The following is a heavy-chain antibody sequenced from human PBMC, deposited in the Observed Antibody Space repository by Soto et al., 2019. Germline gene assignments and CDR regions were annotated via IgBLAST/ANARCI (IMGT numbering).Heavy chain of an antibody. CDR1: GGSISSGGYS. V-gene: IGHV4-30-2*01. J-gene: IGHJ6*02. D-gene: IGHD3-10*01. Sequence: SETLSLTCAVSGGSISSGGYSWSWIRQPPGKGLEWIGYIYHSGSTNYNPSLKSRVTISVDTSKNQFSLKLSSVTAADTAVYYCARGAGFTMVRGVSLDRYYYGMDVWGQGTTVTVSS. CDR3: ARGAGFTMVRGVSLDRYYYGMDV. CDR2: IYHSGST.